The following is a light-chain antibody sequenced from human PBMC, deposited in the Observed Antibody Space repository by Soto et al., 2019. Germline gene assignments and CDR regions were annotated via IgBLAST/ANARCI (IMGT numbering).Light chain of an antibody. V-gene: IGKV1-5*03. CDR3: PHYNSSSST. Sequence: DIQMTQSPSTLSASIGDRVAITCRASDNIGPWVAWYQQKPGKAQKLLSYKASTLETGAPSRFAGSGSGTGFTLTITLLQPDDFATYYCPHYNSSSSTFGQGTNVEV. J-gene: IGKJ1*01. CDR2: KAS. CDR1: DNIGPW.